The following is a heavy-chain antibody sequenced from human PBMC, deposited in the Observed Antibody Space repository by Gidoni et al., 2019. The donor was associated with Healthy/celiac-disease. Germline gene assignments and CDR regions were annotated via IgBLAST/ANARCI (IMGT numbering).Heavy chain of an antibody. D-gene: IGHD3-22*01. J-gene: IGHJ4*02. CDR1: GGSISSSSYY. CDR2: IYYSGST. V-gene: IGHV4-39*01. Sequence: QLQLQESGPGLVKPSETLSLTCTVSGGSISSSSYYWGWLRQPPGKGLEWIGSIYYSGSTYYNPSLKSRVTISVDTSKNQFSLKLSSVTAADTAVYYCARRRGTYYYDSSGYYYFDYWGQGTLVTVSS. CDR3: ARRRGTYYYDSSGYYYFDY.